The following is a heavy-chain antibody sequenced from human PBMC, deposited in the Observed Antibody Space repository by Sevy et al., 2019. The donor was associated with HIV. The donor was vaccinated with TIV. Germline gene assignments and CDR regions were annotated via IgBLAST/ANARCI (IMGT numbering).Heavy chain of an antibody. Sequence: GGSLRLSCAASGFTFSKYSMSWVRQPPGKGLEWVSTLSFGCGETKHADSVKGRFTISRDNSKNSLYLQMNNLRAEDTAVYYCAREGCTKPHDYWGQGTLVTVSS. J-gene: IGHJ4*02. D-gene: IGHD2-8*01. CDR2: LSFGCGET. CDR3: AREGCTKPHDY. CDR1: GFTFSKYS. V-gene: IGHV3-23*01.